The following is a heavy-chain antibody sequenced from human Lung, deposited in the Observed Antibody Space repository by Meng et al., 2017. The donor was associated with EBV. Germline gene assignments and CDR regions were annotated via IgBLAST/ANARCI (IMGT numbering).Heavy chain of an antibody. Sequence: QSQLAEPDPGLVTPSETLYLPCTGCGGSSRCGGYYWCWMRQQPRKGLEWIGYIYYSGRTYYNQSLKSRVTILVDTSKNQFSLKLSSVTAAATAVYYCARGYYYDCSGYSHWGQGTLVTVSS. CDR2: IYYSGRT. CDR3: ARGYYYDCSGYSH. CDR1: GGSSRCGGYY. J-gene: IGHJ4*02. V-gene: IGHV4-31*03. D-gene: IGHD3-22*01.